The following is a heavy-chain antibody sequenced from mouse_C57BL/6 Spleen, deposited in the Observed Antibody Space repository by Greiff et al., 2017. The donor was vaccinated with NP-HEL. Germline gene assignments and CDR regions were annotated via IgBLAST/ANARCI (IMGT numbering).Heavy chain of an antibody. CDR2: IHPNSGST. CDR1: GYTFTSYW. V-gene: IGHV1-64*01. D-gene: IGHD1-1*01. J-gene: IGHJ1*03. Sequence: QVQLQQPGAELVKPGASVKLSCEASGYTFTSYWMHWVKQRPGQGLEWIGMIHPNSGSTNYNEKFKSKATLTVDKSSSTAYMQLSSLTSEDSAVYYCARSITTVVDWYVDVWGTGTTVTVSS. CDR3: ARSITTVVDWYVDV.